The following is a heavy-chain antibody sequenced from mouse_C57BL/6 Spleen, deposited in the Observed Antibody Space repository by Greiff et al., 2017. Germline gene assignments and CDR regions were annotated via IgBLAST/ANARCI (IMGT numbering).Heavy chain of an antibody. CDR3: AREKEGAMDY. V-gene: IGHV5-4*01. J-gene: IGHJ4*01. Sequence: EVKLQESGGGLVKPGGSLKLSCAASGFTFSSYAMSWVRQTPEKRLEWVATISDGGSYTYYPDNVKGRFTISRDNAKNNLYLQMSHLKSEDTAMYYCAREKEGAMDYWGQGTSVTVSS. CDR2: ISDGGSYT. CDR1: GFTFSSYA.